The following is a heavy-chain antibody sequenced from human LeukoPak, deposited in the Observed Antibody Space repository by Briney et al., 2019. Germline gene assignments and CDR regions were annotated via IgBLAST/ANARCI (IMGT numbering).Heavy chain of an antibody. V-gene: IGHV3-7*01. J-gene: IGHJ1*01. D-gene: IGHD5-12*01. CDR2: IKQDGNAQ. Sequence: GGSLRLSCAASGFTFTDYSMSWVRQAPGKGLEWVANIKQDGNAQYYVDSVKGRFTISRDNAKNSFYLQMNSLRAEGTAVYYCARGGQYFQHWGQGTLVTVSS. CDR3: ARGGQYFQH. CDR1: GFTFTDYS.